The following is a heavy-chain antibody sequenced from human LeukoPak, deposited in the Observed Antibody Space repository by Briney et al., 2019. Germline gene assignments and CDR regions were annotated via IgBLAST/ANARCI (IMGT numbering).Heavy chain of an antibody. D-gene: IGHD3-3*01. V-gene: IGHV5-51*01. CDR1: GYSFTSYW. Sequence: GESLKISCKGSGYSFTSYWIGWVRQMPGKGLEWMGIIYPGDSDTRYSPSFQGQVTISADKSISTAYLQWSSLKASDTAIYYCARLPPWRSTIFGALGYFDYWGQGTLVTVSS. CDR2: IYPGDSDT. CDR3: ARLPPWRSTIFGALGYFDY. J-gene: IGHJ4*02.